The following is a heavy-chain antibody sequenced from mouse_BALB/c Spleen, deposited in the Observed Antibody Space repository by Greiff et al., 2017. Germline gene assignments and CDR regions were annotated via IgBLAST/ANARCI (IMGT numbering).Heavy chain of an antibody. J-gene: IGHJ3*01. Sequence: VQLKESGPGLVKPSQSLSLTCTVTGYSITSDYAWNWIRQFPGNKLEWMGYISYSGSTSYNPSLKSRISITRDTSKNQFFLQLNSVTTEDTATYYCARLYDYDSAWFAYWGQGTLVTVSA. V-gene: IGHV3-2*02. CDR1: GYSITSDYA. CDR3: ARLYDYDSAWFAY. D-gene: IGHD2-4*01. CDR2: ISYSGST.